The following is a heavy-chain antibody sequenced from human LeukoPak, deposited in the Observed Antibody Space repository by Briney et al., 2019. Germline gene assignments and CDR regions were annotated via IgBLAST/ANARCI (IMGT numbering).Heavy chain of an antibody. CDR2: ISYEGSNK. V-gene: IGHV3-30*18. Sequence: GRSLRLSCAASGFTFSSYGMHWVRQAPGKGLEWVAVISYEGSNKYYADYVKDRFTISRDNSKNTLYLQMNSLRAEDTAVYYCAKDLRGSSGTVDYWGQGTLVTVSS. J-gene: IGHJ4*02. CDR1: GFTFSSYG. D-gene: IGHD6-19*01. CDR3: AKDLRGSSGTVDY.